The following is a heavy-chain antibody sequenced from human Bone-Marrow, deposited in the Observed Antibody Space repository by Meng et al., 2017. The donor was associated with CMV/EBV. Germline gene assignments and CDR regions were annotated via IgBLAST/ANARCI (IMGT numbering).Heavy chain of an antibody. CDR1: GFTFSSYW. V-gene: IGHV3-74*01. Sequence: GESLKISCAASGFTFSSYWMHWVRQAPGKGLVWVSRINSDGSSTSYADSVKGRSTISRDNAKNTLYLQMNSLRAEDTAVYYCARDQGSSSSLDYWGQGTLVTVSS. J-gene: IGHJ4*02. CDR2: INSDGSST. CDR3: ARDQGSSSSLDY. D-gene: IGHD6-6*01.